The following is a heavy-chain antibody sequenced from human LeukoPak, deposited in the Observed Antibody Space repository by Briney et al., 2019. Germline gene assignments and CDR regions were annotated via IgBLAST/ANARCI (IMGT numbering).Heavy chain of an antibody. Sequence: SETLSLTCTVSGGSITTSSNHWGWIRQPPGKGLEFIGSVYFTGSTMYNPSLNSRVTISVDTSKNQFSLKMTSVTAADTAVYYCARYTGFFNYFDPWGQGTPVTVSS. D-gene: IGHD1-1*01. CDR3: ARYTGFFNYFDP. CDR2: VYFTGST. J-gene: IGHJ5*02. CDR1: GGSITTSSNH. V-gene: IGHV4-39*01.